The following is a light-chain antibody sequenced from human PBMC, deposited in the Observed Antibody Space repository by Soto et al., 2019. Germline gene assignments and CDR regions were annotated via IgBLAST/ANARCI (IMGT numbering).Light chain of an antibody. CDR2: AAS. V-gene: IGKV1-12*01. CDR3: QQADILPLT. Sequence: DIQMTQSPYSVSASVGDRVTITCRSSQDLSSWLAWNQQIPGNAPKVLIFAASTLHRGVPSRFSGSGSGTDFTLTISSLQPDDLATYFSQQADILPLTFGGGTNV. J-gene: IGKJ4*01. CDR1: QDLSSW.